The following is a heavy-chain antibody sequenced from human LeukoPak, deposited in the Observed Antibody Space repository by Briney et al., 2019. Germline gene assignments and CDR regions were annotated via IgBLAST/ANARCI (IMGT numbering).Heavy chain of an antibody. CDR3: ARVPRRGGSNWFDP. Sequence: ASVKVSCKASGYTFTGYYMHWVRQAPGQGLEWMGWINPNSGGTNYAQKFQGRVTMTRDTSISTAYMELSRLRSDDTAVYYCARVPRRGGSNWFDPWGQGPLVTVSS. V-gene: IGHV1-2*02. CDR2: INPNSGGT. CDR1: GYTFTGYY. J-gene: IGHJ5*02. D-gene: IGHD2-15*01.